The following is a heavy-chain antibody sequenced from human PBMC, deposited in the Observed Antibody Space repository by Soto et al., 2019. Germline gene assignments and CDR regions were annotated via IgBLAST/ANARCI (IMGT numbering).Heavy chain of an antibody. CDR2: IYSSENT. CDR3: ARGFYDTGGYSSPFDI. V-gene: IGHV4-39*07. D-gene: IGHD3-22*01. J-gene: IGHJ5*02. CDR1: GGSVSSNSYS. Sequence: SETLSLTCTVSGGSVSSNSYSWGWIRQSPGKGLEWIGTIYSSENTYYNPSLLSRVTISVDTSKNQFSLNLSSVTAADTAVYYCARGFYDTGGYSSPFDIWGQGILVTVSS.